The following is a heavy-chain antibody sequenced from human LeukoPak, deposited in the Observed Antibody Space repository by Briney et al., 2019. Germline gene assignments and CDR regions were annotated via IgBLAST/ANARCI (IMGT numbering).Heavy chain of an antibody. CDR3: AVYCSSTSCPSNWFDH. CDR2: IYHSGST. J-gene: IGHJ5*02. D-gene: IGHD2-2*01. Sequence: PSETLSLTCTVSGYSISSGYYWGWIRPPPGKGLEWIGSIYHSGSTYYNPSLKSRVTISVDTSKNQFSLKLSSVTAADTAVYYCAVYCSSTSCPSNWFDHWGQGTLVTVSS. CDR1: GYSISSGYY. V-gene: IGHV4-38-2*02.